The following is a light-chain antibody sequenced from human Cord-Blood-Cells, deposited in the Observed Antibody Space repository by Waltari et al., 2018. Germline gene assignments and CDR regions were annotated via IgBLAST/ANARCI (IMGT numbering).Light chain of an antibody. CDR2: EGS. J-gene: IGLJ3*02. CDR3: CSYAGWV. Sequence: QSALTQPASVSGSPGQSITISCTGTSSDVWSYNLVSWYQQHTGKAPKLMIYEGSKRPSGVSNRFSGSKSGNTASLTSSGLQAEDEADYYCCSYAGWVFGGGTKLTVL. CDR1: SSDVWSYNL. V-gene: IGLV2-23*01.